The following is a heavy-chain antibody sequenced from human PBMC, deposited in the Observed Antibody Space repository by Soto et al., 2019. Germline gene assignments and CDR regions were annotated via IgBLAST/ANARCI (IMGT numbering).Heavy chain of an antibody. Sequence: GGSLRLSCAASGFTFSSYDMHWVRQATGKGLEWVSAIGTAGDTYYPGSVKGRFTISRENAKNSLYLQMNSLRAEDTAVYYCARVTPGGYYYYYGMDVWGQGTTVTVSS. CDR2: IGTAGDT. CDR1: GFTFSSYD. D-gene: IGHD5-18*01. CDR3: ARVTPGGYYYYYGMDV. J-gene: IGHJ6*02. V-gene: IGHV3-13*01.